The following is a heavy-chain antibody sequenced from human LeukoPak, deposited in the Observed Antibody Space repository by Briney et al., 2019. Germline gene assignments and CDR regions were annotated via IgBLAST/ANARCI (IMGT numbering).Heavy chain of an antibody. CDR3: TRDNARLAAAGILYAFDI. Sequence: PSETLSLTCTVSGGSISSSSYYWGWIRQPPGKGLEWIGSIYYSGSTYYNPSLKSRVTISVDTSKNQFSLKLSSVTAADTAVYYCTRDNARLAAAGILYAFDIWGQGTMVTVSS. V-gene: IGHV4-39*07. D-gene: IGHD6-13*01. J-gene: IGHJ3*02. CDR2: IYYSGST. CDR1: GGSISSSSYY.